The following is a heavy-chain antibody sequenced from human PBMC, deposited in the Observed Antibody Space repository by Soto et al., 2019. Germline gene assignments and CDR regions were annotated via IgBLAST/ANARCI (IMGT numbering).Heavy chain of an antibody. CDR1: GFTFSSYG. D-gene: IGHD4-4*01. CDR2: IWYDGSNK. V-gene: IGHV3-33*01. J-gene: IGHJ6*02. CDR3: ARDKLTTQGDYYYGMDV. Sequence: GGSLRLSCAASGFTFSSYGMHWVRQAPGKGLEWVAVIWYDGSNKYYADSVKGRFTISRDNSKNTLYLQMNSLRAEDTAVYYCARDKLTTQGDYYYGMDVWGQGTTVTVSS.